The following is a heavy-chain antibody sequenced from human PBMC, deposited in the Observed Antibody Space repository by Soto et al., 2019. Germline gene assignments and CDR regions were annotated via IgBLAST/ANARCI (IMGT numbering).Heavy chain of an antibody. J-gene: IGHJ6*02. Sequence: GESLKISCKGSGYSFTSYWIGWVRQMPGKGLEWMGIIYPGDSDTRYSPPFQGQVTISADKSISTAYLQWSSLKASDTAMYYCARLGPIAAADPTGYYYYGMDVWGQGTTVTVSS. CDR1: GYSFTSYW. CDR3: ARLGPIAAADPTGYYYYGMDV. V-gene: IGHV5-51*01. CDR2: IYPGDSDT. D-gene: IGHD6-13*01.